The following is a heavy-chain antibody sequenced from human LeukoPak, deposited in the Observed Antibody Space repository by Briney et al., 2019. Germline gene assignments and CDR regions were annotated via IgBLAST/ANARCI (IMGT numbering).Heavy chain of an antibody. V-gene: IGHV4-38-2*02. CDR2: IYHSGST. Sequence: SETLSLTCTVSGYSNSSGYYWGWIRQPPGKGLEWIGSIYHSGSTYYNPSLKRRVTISVDTSKNQFSLKLSSVTAADTAVYYCARDRGRSHYIHQNWFDPWGQGTLVTVSS. D-gene: IGHD2-15*01. J-gene: IGHJ5*02. CDR3: ARDRGRSHYIHQNWFDP. CDR1: GYSNSSGYY.